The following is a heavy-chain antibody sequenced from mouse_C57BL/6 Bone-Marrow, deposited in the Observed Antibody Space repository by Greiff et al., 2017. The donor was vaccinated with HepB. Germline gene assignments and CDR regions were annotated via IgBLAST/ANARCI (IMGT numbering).Heavy chain of an antibody. CDR3: ARSITTVVATFDY. D-gene: IGHD1-1*01. J-gene: IGHJ2*01. CDR1: GYTFTSFW. Sequence: QVQLQQPGAELVKPGASVKLSCKASGYTFTSFWLRWVKQRPGRGLEWIGRIDPNSGGTKYNEMFKSKAKLTVDKRSSTAYIQLRSLTSEDSAVYYSARSITTVVATFDYWGQGTTHTVSS. CDR2: IDPNSGGT. V-gene: IGHV1-72*01.